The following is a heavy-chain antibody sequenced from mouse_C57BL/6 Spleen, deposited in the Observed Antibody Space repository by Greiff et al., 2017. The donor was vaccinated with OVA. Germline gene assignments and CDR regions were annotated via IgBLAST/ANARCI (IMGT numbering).Heavy chain of an antibody. J-gene: IGHJ2*01. Sequence: QVQLQQSGAELVKPGASVKISCKASGYAFSSYWMNWVKQRPGTGLEWIGQIYPGDGDTNYNGKFKGKATLTADKSSSTAYMQLSSLTSEDSAVYFCARSDLFITTVVAHFDYWGQGTTLTVSS. D-gene: IGHD1-1*01. CDR3: ARSDLFITTVVAHFDY. CDR2: IYPGDGDT. CDR1: GYAFSSYW. V-gene: IGHV1-80*01.